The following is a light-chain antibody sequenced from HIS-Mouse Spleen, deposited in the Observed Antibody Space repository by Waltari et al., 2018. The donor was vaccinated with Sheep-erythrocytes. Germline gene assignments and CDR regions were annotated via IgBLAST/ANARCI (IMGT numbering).Light chain of an antibody. V-gene: IGLV2-23*01. CDR2: EGS. CDR3: CSYAGSSTWV. Sequence: QSALTQPASGSGSPGQSITISCTGTSSDVGSYNLVSWYQQHPGKAPKLMIYEGSKRPSGFSNRFSGSKSGHTASLTISGLQAEDEADYYCCSYAGSSTWVFGGGTKLTVL. J-gene: IGLJ3*02. CDR1: SSDVGSYNL.